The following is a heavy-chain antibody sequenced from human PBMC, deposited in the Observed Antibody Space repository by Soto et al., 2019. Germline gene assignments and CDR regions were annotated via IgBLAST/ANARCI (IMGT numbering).Heavy chain of an antibody. D-gene: IGHD6-19*01. CDR3: ARAVAVAADFDY. V-gene: IGHV4-4*08. Sequence: SETLSLTCTVSGGSISGYYWSWIRQPPGRGLEWIGYIYSSGSTNYNPSLKSRVTMTTDTSTNTAYLDLRSLSSEDTAVYYCARAVAVAADFDYWGQGTLVTVSS. J-gene: IGHJ4*02. CDR2: IYSSGST. CDR1: GGSISGYY.